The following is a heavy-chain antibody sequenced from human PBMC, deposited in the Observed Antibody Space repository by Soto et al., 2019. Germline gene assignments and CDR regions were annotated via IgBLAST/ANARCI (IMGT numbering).Heavy chain of an antibody. D-gene: IGHD5-12*01. V-gene: IGHV1-69*02. J-gene: IGHJ4*02. Sequence: QVQLVQSGAEVKKPGSSVKVSCKASGGTFSSYTISWVRQAPGQGLEWMGRIIPILGIANYAQKFQGRVTITADKFTSPAYMELSSLRSEDTAVYYCARYRGDGYERVWGQGTLVTDSS. CDR2: IIPILGIA. CDR1: GGTFSSYT. CDR3: ARYRGDGYERV.